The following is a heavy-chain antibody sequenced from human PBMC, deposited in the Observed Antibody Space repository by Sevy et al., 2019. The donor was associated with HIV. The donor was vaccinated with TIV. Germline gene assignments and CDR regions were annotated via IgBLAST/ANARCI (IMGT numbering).Heavy chain of an antibody. J-gene: IGHJ5*02. D-gene: IGHD3-3*01. CDR2: IDQYGRDK. CDR1: GFTFSNYW. CDR3: VRDRGVVEGWFDP. Sequence: GGSLRLSCAASGFTFSNYWMTWVRQAPGKGLEWVTNIDQYGRDKYYLDSVKGRFTISGENAKSSLYMQMNSLRAEDTAVYYCVRDRGVVEGWFDPWGQGTLVTVSS. V-gene: IGHV3-7*01.